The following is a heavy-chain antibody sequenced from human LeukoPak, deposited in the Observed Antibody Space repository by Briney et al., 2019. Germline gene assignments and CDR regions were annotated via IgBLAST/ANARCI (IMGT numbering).Heavy chain of an antibody. D-gene: IGHD3-10*01. CDR1: GFTFSSYG. Sequence: GGSLRLSCAASGFTFSSYGMHWVRQALGKGLEWVAVISYDGSNKYDADSVKGRFTISRDNSKNTLYLQMNKLRVEDTAVYYCAKSSLRGHSLWYFDLWGRGTPVTVSS. CDR3: AKSSLRGHSLWYFDL. J-gene: IGHJ2*01. CDR2: ISYDGSNK. V-gene: IGHV3-30*18.